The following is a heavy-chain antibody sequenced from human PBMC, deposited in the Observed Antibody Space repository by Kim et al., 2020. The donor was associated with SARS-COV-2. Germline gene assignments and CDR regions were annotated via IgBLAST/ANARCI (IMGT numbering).Heavy chain of an antibody. Sequence: GGSLRLSCAASGFTFSNAWMSWVRQAPGKGLEWVGRIKSKTDGGTTDYAAPVKGRFTISRDDSKNTLYLQMNSLKTEDTAVYYCTTGIWWELLYSYWGQGTLVTVSS. CDR1: GFTFSNAW. D-gene: IGHD1-26*01. V-gene: IGHV3-15*01. CDR3: TTGIWWELLYSY. J-gene: IGHJ4*02. CDR2: IKSKTDGGTT.